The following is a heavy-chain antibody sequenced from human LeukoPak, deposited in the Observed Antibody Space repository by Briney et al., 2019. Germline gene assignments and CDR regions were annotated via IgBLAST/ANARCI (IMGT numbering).Heavy chain of an antibody. V-gene: IGHV3-21*01. CDR2: ISSSSSYI. CDR1: GFTFADYA. Sequence: GRSLRLSCAASGFTFADYAMHWVRQAPGKGLEWVSGISSSSSYIYYADSVKGRFTISRDNAKNSLYLQMNSLRAEDTAVYYCARGLDNYGSGSSDWGQGTLVTVSS. J-gene: IGHJ4*02. CDR3: ARGLDNYGSGSSD. D-gene: IGHD3-10*01.